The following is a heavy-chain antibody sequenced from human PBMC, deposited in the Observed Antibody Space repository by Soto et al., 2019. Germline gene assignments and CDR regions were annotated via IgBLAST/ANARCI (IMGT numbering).Heavy chain of an antibody. V-gene: IGHV4-39*01. Sequence: LQLRESGPGLVKPSETLSLTCTVSGGSISNTNYYWGWIRQPPGRGLEWIGTIYYSGSTYYNPSLKSRVTISVDTSKNQFSLKLSSVTAADTAMDYCARREGDYTWGSYRPGHFDYWGQGTLVTVSS. CDR1: GGSISNTNYY. CDR2: IYYSGST. D-gene: IGHD3-16*02. J-gene: IGHJ4*02. CDR3: ARREGDYTWGSYRPGHFDY.